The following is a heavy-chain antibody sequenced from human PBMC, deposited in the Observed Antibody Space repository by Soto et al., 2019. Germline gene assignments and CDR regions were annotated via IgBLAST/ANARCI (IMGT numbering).Heavy chain of an antibody. CDR2: ISSGSAYI. CDR3: TREEGGSYDNWFNP. D-gene: IGHD1-26*01. V-gene: IGHV3-21*01. CDR1: TFSSYS. Sequence: EVQLVESGGGLVKPGESLRLSCTFTFSSYSLNWVRQAPGKGLEWVSSISSGSAYIKYADSVKGRSTISRDNANNLLYLQMRSLRVDDMAVYYCTREEGGSYDNWFNPWGQGTLVTVSS. J-gene: IGHJ5*02.